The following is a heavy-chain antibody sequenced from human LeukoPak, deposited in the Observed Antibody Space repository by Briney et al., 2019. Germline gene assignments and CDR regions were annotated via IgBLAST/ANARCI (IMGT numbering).Heavy chain of an antibody. D-gene: IGHD3-9*01. J-gene: IGHJ4*01. CDR3: AKGDSYYDLLTCFDF. CDR1: GFTFSSYA. CDR2: ISYDGSNK. Sequence: PGGSLRLSCAASGFTFSSYAMHWVRQAPGKGLEWVAVISYDGSNKYYADSVKGRFTVSRDNPQNTLYLQMNSLRAEDAAVYYCAKGDSYYDLLTCFDFWGHGTLVTVSS. V-gene: IGHV3-30*04.